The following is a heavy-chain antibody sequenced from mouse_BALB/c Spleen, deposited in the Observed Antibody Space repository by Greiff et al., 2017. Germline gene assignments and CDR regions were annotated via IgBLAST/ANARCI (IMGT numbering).Heavy chain of an antibody. V-gene: IGHV7-3*02. CDR3: ARDIGYDYFAY. CDR1: GFTFTDYY. CDR2: IRNKANGYTT. Sequence: DVKLVESGGGLVQPGGSLRLSCATSGFTFTDYYMSWVRQPPGKALEWLGFIRNKANGYTTEYSASVKGRFTISRDNSQSILYLQMNTLRAEDSATYYCARDIGYDYFAYWGQGTLVTVSA. J-gene: IGHJ3*01. D-gene: IGHD2-4*01.